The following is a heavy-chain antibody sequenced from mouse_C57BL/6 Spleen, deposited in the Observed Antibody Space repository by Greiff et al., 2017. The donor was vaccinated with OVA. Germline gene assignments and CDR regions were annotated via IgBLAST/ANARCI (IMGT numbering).Heavy chain of an antibody. CDR3: ARGTTVHYFDY. D-gene: IGHD1-1*01. Sequence: EVKLMESGGGLVKPGGSLKLSCAASGFTFSDYGMHWVRQAPEKGLEWVAYISSGSSTIYYADTVKGRFTISRDNAKNTLFLQMTSLRSEDTAMYYCARGTTVHYFDYWGQGTTLTVSS. J-gene: IGHJ2*01. CDR2: ISSGSSTI. CDR1: GFTFSDYG. V-gene: IGHV5-17*01.